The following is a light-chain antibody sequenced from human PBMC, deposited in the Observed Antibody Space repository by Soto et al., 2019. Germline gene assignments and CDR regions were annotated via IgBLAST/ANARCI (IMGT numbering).Light chain of an antibody. CDR1: QSVSSY. V-gene: IGKV3-11*01. CDR3: HQRSNLPLT. J-gene: IGKJ4*01. Sequence: EIVLTQSPATLSLSPGEIATLSCRASQSVSSYLAWYQQKPGQAPRLLIYDASNRATGIPARFSGSGSGTDFTLTISSLEPEDFAVYYCHQRSNLPLTFGVWTKVEIK. CDR2: DAS.